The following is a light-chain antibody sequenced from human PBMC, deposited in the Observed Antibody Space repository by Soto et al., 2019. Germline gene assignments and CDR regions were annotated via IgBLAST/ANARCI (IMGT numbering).Light chain of an antibody. CDR1: TGAVTSGYY. CDR2: STS. J-gene: IGLJ3*02. CDR3: LLFYRDAWV. Sequence: QAVVTQEPSLTVSPGGTVTLTCASSTGAVTSGYYANWFQQKPGQAPRALISSTSNKHSWTPARFSGSLLGGKAALTLSGVQPEDEAEYYCLLFYRDAWVFGGGTNLTVL. V-gene: IGLV7-43*01.